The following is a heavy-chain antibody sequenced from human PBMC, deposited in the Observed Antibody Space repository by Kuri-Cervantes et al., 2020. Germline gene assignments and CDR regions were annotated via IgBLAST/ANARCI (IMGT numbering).Heavy chain of an antibody. CDR3: ARLDCGGDCYFLRRCFDL. V-gene: IGHV4-39*01. D-gene: IGHD2-21*02. CDR1: GGSISSSSYY. CDR2: IYYSGST. Sequence: SETLSLTCTVSGGSISSSSYYWGWIRQPPGKGLEWIGSIYYSGSTYYNPSLKSRVTISVDTSKNQFSLKLSSVTAADTAVFYCARLDCGGDCYFLRRCFDLWGRGTLVTVSS. J-gene: IGHJ2*01.